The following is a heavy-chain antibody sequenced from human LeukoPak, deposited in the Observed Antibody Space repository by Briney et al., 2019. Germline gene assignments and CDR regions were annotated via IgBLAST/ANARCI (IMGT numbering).Heavy chain of an antibody. CDR2: IRYDGSNK. D-gene: IGHD2-2*03. CDR1: GFTFSSYG. Sequence: GGSLRLSCAASGFTFSSYGMHWVRQAPGKGLEWVAFIRYDGSNKYYADSVKGRFTISRDNSKNTLYLQMNSLRAEDTAVYYCAKDLDIVVVPAGYYFDYWGQGTLVTVSS. V-gene: IGHV3-30*02. CDR3: AKDLDIVVVPAGYYFDY. J-gene: IGHJ4*02.